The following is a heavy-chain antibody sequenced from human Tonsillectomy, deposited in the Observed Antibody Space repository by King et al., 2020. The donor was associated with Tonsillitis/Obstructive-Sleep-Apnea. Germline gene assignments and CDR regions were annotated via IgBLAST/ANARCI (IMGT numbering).Heavy chain of an antibody. Sequence: VQLVQSGAEVKKPGASLKVSCKAYGYTFTRYYIDWVRQAPGQGLEWMGIINPSDGVTTYAQKFQGRVTMTRDTSTNTVHMELRTLRSEDTAVYYCARDDKDDRYFDYWGQGTLVTVSS. CDR2: INPSDGVT. V-gene: IGHV1-46*01. J-gene: IGHJ4*02. CDR1: GYTFTRYY. CDR3: ARDDKDDRYFDY. D-gene: IGHD2-15*01.